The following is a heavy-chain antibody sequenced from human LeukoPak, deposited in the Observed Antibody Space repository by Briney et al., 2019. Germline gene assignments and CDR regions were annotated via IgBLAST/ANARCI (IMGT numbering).Heavy chain of an antibody. D-gene: IGHD6-13*01. Sequence: GGSLRLSCAASGFTVSSNYMSWVRQAPGKGLEWVSVIYSGGSTYYADSVKGRSTTSRDNSKNTLYLQMNSLRAEDTAMYFCARDTTATGSWYDAFDIWGQGTVVTVSS. CDR1: GFTVSSNY. V-gene: IGHV3-66*01. J-gene: IGHJ3*02. CDR3: ARDTTATGSWYDAFDI. CDR2: IYSGGST.